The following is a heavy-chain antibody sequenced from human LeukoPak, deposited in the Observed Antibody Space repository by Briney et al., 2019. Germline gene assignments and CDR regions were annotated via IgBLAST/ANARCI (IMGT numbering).Heavy chain of an antibody. CDR2: IYPGDSDT. CDR1: GYSFTSYW. D-gene: IGHD6-13*01. V-gene: IGHV5-51*01. CDR3: ARRASYSSSPYYFDY. Sequence: GESLKISCKGSGYSFTSYWIGWVRQMPGNGLEWMGIIYPGDSDTRYSPSFQGQVTISVDKSISTAYLQWSSLKASDTAMYYCARRASYSSSPYYFDYWGQGTLVTVSS. J-gene: IGHJ4*02.